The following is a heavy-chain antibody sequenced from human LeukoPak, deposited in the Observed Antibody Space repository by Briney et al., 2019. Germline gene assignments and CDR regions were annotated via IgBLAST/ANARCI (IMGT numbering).Heavy chain of an antibody. J-gene: IGHJ4*02. CDR1: GYTFTGYY. D-gene: IGHD2-2*01. CDR3: ARDVGEYCSSTSCYASDY. V-gene: IGHV1-2*02. CDR2: INPNSGGT. Sequence: HGASVKVSCKASGYTFTGYYMHWVRQAPGQGLEWMGWINPNSGGTNYAQKFQGRVTMTRDTSISTAYMELSRLRSDDTAVYYCARDVGEYCSSTSCYASDYWGQGTLVTVSS.